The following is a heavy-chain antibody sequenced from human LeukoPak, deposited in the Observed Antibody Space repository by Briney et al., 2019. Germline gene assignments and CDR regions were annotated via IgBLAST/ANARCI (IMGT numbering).Heavy chain of an antibody. CDR1: GFTFSSYW. CDR3: AREWKIPNYYDSSGYYTGPSDY. V-gene: IGHV3-7*01. D-gene: IGHD3-22*01. J-gene: IGHJ4*02. Sequence: PGGSLRLSCAASGFTFSSYWMSWVRQAPGKGLEWVANIKQDGSEKYYVDSVKGRFTISRDNAKNSLYLQMNSLRAEDTAVYYCAREWKIPNYYDSSGYYTGPSDYWGQGTLVTVSS. CDR2: IKQDGSEK.